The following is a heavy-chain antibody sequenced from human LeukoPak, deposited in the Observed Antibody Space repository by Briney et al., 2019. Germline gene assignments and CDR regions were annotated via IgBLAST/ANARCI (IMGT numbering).Heavy chain of an antibody. CDR2: ISSSGSTI. V-gene: IGHV3-48*03. J-gene: IGHJ4*02. D-gene: IGHD3-22*01. CDR3: AKDSFNYYDSSGSLGV. CDR1: GFTFSSYE. Sequence: GGSLRLSCAASGFTFSSYEMNWVRQAPGKGLEWVSYISSSGSTIYYADSVKGRFTISRDNSKNTLYLQMNSLRAEDTAVYYCAKDSFNYYDSSGSLGVWGQGTLVTVSS.